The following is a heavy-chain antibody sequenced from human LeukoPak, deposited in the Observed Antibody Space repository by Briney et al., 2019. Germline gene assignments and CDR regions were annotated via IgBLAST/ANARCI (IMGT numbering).Heavy chain of an antibody. V-gene: IGHV4-30-4*08. CDR3: ARVAWDLLFDY. D-gene: IGHD1-26*01. J-gene: IGHJ4*02. Sequence: SETLSLTCTVSGGSISSGDYYWSWIRQPPGKGLEWIGYIYYSGSTYYNPSLKSRVTISVDTSKNQFSLKLSSVTAADTAVYYCARVAWDLLFDYWGQGTLVIVSS. CDR2: IYYSGST. CDR1: GGSISSGDYY.